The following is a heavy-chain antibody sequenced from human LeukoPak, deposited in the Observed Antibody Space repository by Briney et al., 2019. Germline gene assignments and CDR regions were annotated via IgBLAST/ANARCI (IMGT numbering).Heavy chain of an antibody. D-gene: IGHD1-26*01. Sequence: GGSLRLSCAASRFTFSSYGMHWDRQAPGKGLEWVAYIQYDGSNEQYADSVKGRFSISRDSSKNILYLQMNSLRAEDTAVYYCAKSLGAARGYFDYWGQGTLVTVSS. J-gene: IGHJ4*02. CDR2: IQYDGSNE. CDR1: RFTFSSYG. CDR3: AKSLGAARGYFDY. V-gene: IGHV3-30*02.